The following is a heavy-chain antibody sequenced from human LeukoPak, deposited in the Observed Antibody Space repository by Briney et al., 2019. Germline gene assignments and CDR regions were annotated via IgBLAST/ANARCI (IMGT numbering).Heavy chain of an antibody. Sequence: PGGSLRLSCAASGFTFSSYSMNWVRQAPGKGLEWVSYISSSSSTIYYADSVKGRFTISRDNAKNSLYLQMNSLRAEDTAVYYCARIVAVAGKDGRHYYYYYMDVWGKGTTVTVSS. J-gene: IGHJ6*03. D-gene: IGHD6-19*01. CDR3: ARIVAVAGKDGRHYYYYYMDV. V-gene: IGHV3-48*01. CDR1: GFTFSSYS. CDR2: ISSSSSTI.